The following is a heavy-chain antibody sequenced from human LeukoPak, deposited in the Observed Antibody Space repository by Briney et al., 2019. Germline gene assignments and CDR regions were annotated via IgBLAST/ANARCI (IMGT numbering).Heavy chain of an antibody. Sequence: TGGSLRLSRAASGFTFSSYSAIWARQAPGKGLEWVSYVSSSGTTTYYADSVKGRFTISRDNGKNLVSLQMNSLRDEDTAVYYCARADRDGNKRFLDWGQGTLVTVSS. CDR3: ARADRDGNKRFLD. D-gene: IGHD5-24*01. CDR1: GFTFSSYS. J-gene: IGHJ4*02. V-gene: IGHV3-48*02. CDR2: VSSSGTTT.